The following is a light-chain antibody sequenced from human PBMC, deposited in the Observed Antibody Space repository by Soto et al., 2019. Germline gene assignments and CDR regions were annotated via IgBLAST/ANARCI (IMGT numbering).Light chain of an antibody. CDR2: GNI. V-gene: IGLV1-40*01. Sequence: QSVLTQPPSVSGAPGQRVTISCTGSSSNIGAGYDVHWYLQLPGTAPKLLIYGNINRPSGVPDRFSGSKSGTSASLAITGLQAEDEADYYCQSYDSSLSGYVFGTGTQLTVL. CDR1: SSNIGAGYD. J-gene: IGLJ1*01. CDR3: QSYDSSLSGYV.